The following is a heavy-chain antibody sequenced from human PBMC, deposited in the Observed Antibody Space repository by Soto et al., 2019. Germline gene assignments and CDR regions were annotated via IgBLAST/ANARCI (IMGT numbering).Heavy chain of an antibody. V-gene: IGHV1-2*02. CDR1: GYTFTGYY. J-gene: IGHJ4*02. Sequence: QVQLVQSGAEVKKPGASVKVSCTASGYTFTGYYMHWVRQAPGQGLEWMGWINPNSGGTKYPQKFQGRVTMTRDTSITTVYMSLTGLKSDDKAVYYCARDLAKGGGSAGFDYWGQGTLVAVSS. CDR2: INPNSGGT. D-gene: IGHD2-15*01. CDR3: ARDLAKGGGSAGFDY.